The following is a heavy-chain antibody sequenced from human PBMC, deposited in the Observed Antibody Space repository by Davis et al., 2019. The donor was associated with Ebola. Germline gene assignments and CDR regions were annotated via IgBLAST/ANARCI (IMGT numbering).Heavy chain of an antibody. J-gene: IGHJ4*02. CDR1: GYTLTGYY. V-gene: IGHV1-2*02. CDR2: INPNSGGT. CDR3: ARESGGWHYDFWSETSPVPQYFDY. Sequence: ASVKVSCKASGYTLTGYYMHWVRQAPGQGLEWMGWINPNSGGTNYAQKFQGRVTMTRDTSISTAYMELSRLRSDDTAVYYCARESGGWHYDFWSETSPVPQYFDYWGQGTLVTVSS. D-gene: IGHD3-3*01.